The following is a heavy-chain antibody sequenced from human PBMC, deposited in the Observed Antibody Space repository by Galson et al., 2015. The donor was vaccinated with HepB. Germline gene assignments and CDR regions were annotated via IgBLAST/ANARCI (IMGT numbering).Heavy chain of an antibody. CDR2: IYNIGST. CDR3: ARVGGQPLAA. D-gene: IGHD6-13*01. Sequence: SLRLSCAASGFSVSNKHMSWVRQAPGKGLEWVSVIYNIGSTYYADSVKGRFTTSRDNSKNTVYLQMNSLRVEDTAIYYCARVGGQPLAAWGQGTLVTVSS. V-gene: IGHV3-53*01. CDR1: GFSVSNKH. J-gene: IGHJ5*02.